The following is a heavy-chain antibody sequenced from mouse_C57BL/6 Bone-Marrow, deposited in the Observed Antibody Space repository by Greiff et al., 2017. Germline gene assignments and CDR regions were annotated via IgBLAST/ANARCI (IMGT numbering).Heavy chain of an antibody. D-gene: IGHD1-2*01. V-gene: IGHV1-82*01. J-gene: IGHJ2*01. CDR1: GYAFSSSW. CDR2: IYPGDGDT. CDR3: ARYCYYGYTYFDY. Sequence: QVQLQQSGPELVKPGASVKISCKASGYAFSSSWMNWVKQRPGKGLEWIGRIYPGDGDTNYNGKFKGKATLTADKSSSTAYMQLSSLTSEDSAVFFCARYCYYGYTYFDYWGQGTTLTVSS.